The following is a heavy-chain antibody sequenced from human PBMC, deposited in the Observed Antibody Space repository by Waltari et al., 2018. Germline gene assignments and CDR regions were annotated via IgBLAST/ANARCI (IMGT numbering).Heavy chain of an antibody. CDR1: GFTFSRYA. D-gene: IGHD4-17*01. CDR2: SSDDENNR. V-gene: IGHV3-30*01. Sequence: QVQLVASGGGVVRPGRSLRLSCTGSGFTFSRYAFHWIRQAPGKGLEWGAGSSDDENNRHYADSVKGRFTISRDNSKTTLYVQIVSLRDEDTAIYYCARDALGDYSNWFDPWGQGTRVTVSS. J-gene: IGHJ5*02. CDR3: ARDALGDYSNWFDP.